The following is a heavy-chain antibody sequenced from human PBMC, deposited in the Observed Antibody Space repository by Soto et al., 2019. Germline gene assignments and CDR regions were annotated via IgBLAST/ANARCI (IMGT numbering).Heavy chain of an antibody. CDR3: AISEYYDILTGYYPIDMDV. D-gene: IGHD3-9*01. Sequence: GESLKISCKGSGYSFTSYWISWVRQMPGKGLEWMGRIDPSDSYTNYSPSFQGHVTISADKSISTAYLQWSSLKASDTAMYYCAISEYYDILTGYYPIDMDVWGQGTTVTVSS. CDR1: GYSFTSYW. V-gene: IGHV5-10-1*01. J-gene: IGHJ6*02. CDR2: IDPSDSYT.